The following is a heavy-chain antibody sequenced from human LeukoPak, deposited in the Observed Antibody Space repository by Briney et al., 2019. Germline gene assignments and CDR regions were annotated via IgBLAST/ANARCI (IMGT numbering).Heavy chain of an antibody. J-gene: IGHJ4*02. V-gene: IGHV4-39*07. CDR3: ARGGDGGRLDY. Sequence: SETLSLTCTVSGGSISSSSYYWGWIRQPPGKGVEWIGSIYYSGSTYYNPSLKSRVTISVDTSKNQFSLKLSSVTAADTAVYYCARGGDGGRLDYWGQGTLVTVSS. CDR2: IYYSGST. CDR1: GGSISSSSYY. D-gene: IGHD3-16*01.